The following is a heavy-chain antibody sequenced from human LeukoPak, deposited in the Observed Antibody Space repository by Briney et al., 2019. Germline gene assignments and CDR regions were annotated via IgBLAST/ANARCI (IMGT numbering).Heavy chain of an antibody. J-gene: IGHJ4*02. D-gene: IGHD3-22*01. CDR2: ISSSSSYI. V-gene: IGHV3-21*01. CDR3: ARDAPYYYDSSGYYDY. CDR1: GFTFSSYS. Sequence: GGSLRLSCAASGFTFSSYSTNWVRQAPGKGLEWVSSISSSSSYIYYADSVKGRFTISRDNAKNSLYLQMNSLRAEDTAVYYCARDAPYYYDSSGYYDYWGQGTLVTVSS.